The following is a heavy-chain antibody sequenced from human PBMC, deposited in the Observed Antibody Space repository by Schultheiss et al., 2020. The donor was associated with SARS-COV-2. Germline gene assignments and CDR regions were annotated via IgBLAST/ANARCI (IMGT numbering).Heavy chain of an antibody. Sequence: GGSLRLSCAASGFTFSSYAMHWVRQAPGKGLEWVAVISYDGSNKYYADSVKGRFTISRDNSKNTLYLQMNSLRAEDTAVYYCAKETPVVTPPSFDYWGQGTLVTVSS. V-gene: IGHV3-30-3*01. CDR3: AKETPVVTPPSFDY. CDR2: ISYDGSNK. J-gene: IGHJ4*02. CDR1: GFTFSSYA. D-gene: IGHD4-23*01.